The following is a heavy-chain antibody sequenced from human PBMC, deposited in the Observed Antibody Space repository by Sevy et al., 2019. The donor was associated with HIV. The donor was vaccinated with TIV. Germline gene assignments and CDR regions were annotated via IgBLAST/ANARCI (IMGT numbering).Heavy chain of an antibody. CDR2: ITFNGGTA. D-gene: IGHD1-1*01. CDR1: GFTFSRYG. V-gene: IGHV3-64D*06. J-gene: IGHJ4*02. CDR3: VKNDPSGYFDY. Sequence: GGSLRLSCSASGFTFSRYGMYWFRQAPGKGLEYVSAITFNGGTAYYADFAKGRFTISRDNSKNTLSLQMSSLRPDDTAVYFCVKNDPSGYFDYWGQGTLVTVSS.